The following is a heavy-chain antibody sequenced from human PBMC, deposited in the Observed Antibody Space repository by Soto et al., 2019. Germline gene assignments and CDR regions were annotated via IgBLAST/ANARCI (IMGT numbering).Heavy chain of an antibody. Sequence: QVQLVESGGGVVQPGRSLRLSCAASGFTFSSYGMHWVRQAPGKGLEWVAVIWYDGSNKYYADSVKGRFTISRDNSKNTLYMQMNSLRAEDTAVYYCARESSREYYFDYWGLGTLVTVSS. V-gene: IGHV3-33*01. D-gene: IGHD3-10*01. CDR1: GFTFSSYG. CDR2: IWYDGSNK. CDR3: ARESSREYYFDY. J-gene: IGHJ4*02.